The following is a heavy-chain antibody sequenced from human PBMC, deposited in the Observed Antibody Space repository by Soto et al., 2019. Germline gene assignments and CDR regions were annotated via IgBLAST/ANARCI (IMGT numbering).Heavy chain of an antibody. Sequence: SVKVSCKASGGTFSSYAISWVRQAPGQGLEWMGGIIPIFGTANYAQKFQGRVTITADESMSTAYMELSSLRSEDTAVYYCARSDFWGGEYNWFDPWGQGTLVTVSS. V-gene: IGHV1-69*13. CDR2: IIPIFGTA. CDR1: GGTFSSYA. CDR3: ARSDFWGGEYNWFDP. D-gene: IGHD3-3*01. J-gene: IGHJ5*02.